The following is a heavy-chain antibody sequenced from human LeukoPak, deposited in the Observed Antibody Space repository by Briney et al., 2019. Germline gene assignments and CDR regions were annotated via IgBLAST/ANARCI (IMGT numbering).Heavy chain of an antibody. D-gene: IGHD2-2*01. V-gene: IGHV3-64*01. CDR3: ARYRCSSTSCFVDY. J-gene: IGHJ4*02. CDR2: ISSNGGST. CDR1: GFTFSNYA. Sequence: GGSLRLSCAASGFTFSNYAMYWVRQAPGEGLEYVSAISSNGGSTYYANSVKGRFTISRDNSKNTLYLQMGNLRAEDMAVYYCARYRCSSTSCFVDYWGQGTLVTVSS.